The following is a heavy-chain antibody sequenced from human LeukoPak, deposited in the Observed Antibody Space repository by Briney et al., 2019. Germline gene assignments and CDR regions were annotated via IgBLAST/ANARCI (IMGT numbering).Heavy chain of an antibody. J-gene: IGHJ6*02. D-gene: IGHD3-16*01. Sequence: PSETLSLTCTVSGGSISSGDYSWSWIRQPPGKGLEWIGYIYYSGSTNYNPSLKSRVTISVDTSKNQFSLKLSSVTAADTAVYYCARGKGLGLLGIDSSEDYGMDVWGQGTTVTVSS. CDR3: ARGKGLGLLGIDSSEDYGMDV. V-gene: IGHV4-30-4*01. CDR1: GGSISSGDYS. CDR2: IYYSGST.